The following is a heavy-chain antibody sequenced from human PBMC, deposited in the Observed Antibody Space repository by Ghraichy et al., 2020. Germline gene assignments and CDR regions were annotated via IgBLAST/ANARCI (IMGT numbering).Heavy chain of an antibody. CDR2: ISSSSSYI. D-gene: IGHD5-24*01. Sequence: GGSLRLSCAASGFTFSSYSMNWVRQAPGKGLEWVSSISSSSSYIYYADSVKGRFTISRDNAKNSLYLQMNSLRAEDTAVYYCARARDGYNSGMDVWGQGTTVTVSS. V-gene: IGHV3-21*01. CDR3: ARARDGYNSGMDV. J-gene: IGHJ6*02. CDR1: GFTFSSYS.